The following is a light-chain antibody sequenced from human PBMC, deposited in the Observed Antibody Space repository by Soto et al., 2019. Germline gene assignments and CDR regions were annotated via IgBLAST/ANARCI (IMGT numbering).Light chain of an antibody. CDR2: WAS. V-gene: IGKV4-1*01. CDR3: QKYYSTPFT. CDR1: RSVLYSSNNKNY. J-gene: IGKJ3*01. Sequence: DIVMTQSPDSLAVSLGERATINCKSSRSVLYSSNNKNYLAWYQQKPGQPPKLLIYWASTRESGVPDRFSGSGSGTDFTLTISSLQAEDVAVYYCQKYYSTPFTFGPGTKVDIK.